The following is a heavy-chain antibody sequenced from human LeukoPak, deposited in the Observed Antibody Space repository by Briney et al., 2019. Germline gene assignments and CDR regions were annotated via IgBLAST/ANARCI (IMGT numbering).Heavy chain of an antibody. V-gene: IGHV3-7*01. Sequence: GGSLRLSCAASGFTFSSNWMSWVRQAPGKGLEWVANIKQDGSEKYYVDSVKGRFTISRDNAKNSLYLQMNSLRAEDTAVYYCAGASGSYAYYFDYWGQGTLVTVSS. CDR2: IKQDGSEK. D-gene: IGHD1-26*01. CDR1: GFTFSSNW. CDR3: AGASGSYAYYFDY. J-gene: IGHJ4*02.